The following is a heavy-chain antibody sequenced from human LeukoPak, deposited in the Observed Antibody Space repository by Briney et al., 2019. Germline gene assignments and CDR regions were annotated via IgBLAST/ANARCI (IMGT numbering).Heavy chain of an antibody. CDR2: ISPDSGVT. V-gene: IGHV1-2*02. Sequence: ASMKVSCKTSGYTFTGYYMHWLRQAPGQGLEWMGRISPDSGVTNYAQKFQGRVTLTRDTSISTAYMELSSLRSDDTAVYYCARAHHYFGSGHDYWGQGTLVTVSS. D-gene: IGHD3-10*01. J-gene: IGHJ4*02. CDR1: GYTFTGYY. CDR3: ARAHHYFGSGHDY.